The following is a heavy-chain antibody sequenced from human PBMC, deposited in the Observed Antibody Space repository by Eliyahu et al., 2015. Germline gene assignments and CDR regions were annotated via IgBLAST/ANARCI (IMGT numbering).Heavy chain of an antibody. J-gene: IGHJ4*02. CDR2: SNPDTGGT. Sequence: QVQLVQSGAEVKKPGASVKVSCKASGYTFTGYYLHWVRQAPGQGLQWMGWSNPDTGGTNFARKFQGRVTLTRDASISTVYMDLSGLTSDDSAVYFCARDDDTDFQYFDYWGQGTLVTVSS. D-gene: IGHD1-1*01. V-gene: IGHV1-2*02. CDR3: ARDDDTDFQYFDY. CDR1: GYTFTGYY.